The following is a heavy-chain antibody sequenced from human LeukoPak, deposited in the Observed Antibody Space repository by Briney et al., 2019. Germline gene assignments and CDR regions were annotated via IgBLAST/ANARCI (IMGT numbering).Heavy chain of an antibody. V-gene: IGHV5-51*01. J-gene: IGHJ4*02. CDR2: INAGDSET. D-gene: IGHD2-2*01. Sequence: GESLKISCKASGYKFTNYWIGWVRQMSGKGLEWMGIINAGDSETIYSPSFQGQLTISVDKSVSTDYLHWTSLKASDTAMYYCARVVVPAAISFWGQGTLVNVFS. CDR1: GYKFTNYW. CDR3: ARVVVPAAISF.